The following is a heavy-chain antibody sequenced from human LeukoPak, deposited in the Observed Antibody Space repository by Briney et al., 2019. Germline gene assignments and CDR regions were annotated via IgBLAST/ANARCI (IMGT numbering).Heavy chain of an antibody. CDR2: TNTAESST. V-gene: IGHV3-74*01. Sequence: GGSLRLSCAASGITFISYGMNWVRQAPGKGLVWVSRTNTAESSTRYADSVKGRFTISRDNAKNTLYLQMNSLRAEDTAVYYCASSTVTTLSSFDIWGQGT. CDR1: GITFISYG. D-gene: IGHD4-17*01. CDR3: ASSTVTTLSSFDI. J-gene: IGHJ3*02.